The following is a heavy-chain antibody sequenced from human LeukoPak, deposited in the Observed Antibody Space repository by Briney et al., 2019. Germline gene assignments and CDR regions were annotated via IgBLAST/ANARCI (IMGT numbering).Heavy chain of an antibody. Sequence: SETLSLTCTVSGDSIGSTTNYWGWIRQPPGKGLEWIGSICHTGNTYYNSSLQSRVTLSVDTSKNQFSLKLTSVTAADTAVYYCAHEDYNDFNSFDFWGQGTLVTVSS. CDR1: GDSIGSTTNY. J-gene: IGHJ4*02. D-gene: IGHD3-22*01. CDR2: ICHTGNT. CDR3: AHEDYNDFNSFDF. V-gene: IGHV4-39*01.